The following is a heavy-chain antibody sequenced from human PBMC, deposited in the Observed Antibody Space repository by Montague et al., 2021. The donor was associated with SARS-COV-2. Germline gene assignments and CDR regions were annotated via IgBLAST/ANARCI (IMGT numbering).Heavy chain of an antibody. Sequence: SETLSLTCAVSGGSISSSNWWSWVRQPPGKGLEWIGEIYHSGSTNYNPSLKSRVTISVDKSKNQFSLKLCSVTAADTAVYYCARVGGPRLLWFGESYYFDYWGQGTLVTVSS. CDR2: IYHSGST. CDR1: GGSISSSNW. D-gene: IGHD3-10*01. V-gene: IGHV4-4*02. J-gene: IGHJ4*02. CDR3: ARVGGPRLLWFGESYYFDY.